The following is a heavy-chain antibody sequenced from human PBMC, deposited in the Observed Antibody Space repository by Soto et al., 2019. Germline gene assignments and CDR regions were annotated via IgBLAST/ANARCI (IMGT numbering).Heavy chain of an antibody. CDR2: IWYDGSNK. CDR3: ARELTSRKSGTTPDYYYYYYMDV. CDR1: GFTFSSYG. D-gene: IGHD1-1*01. Sequence: GGSLRLSCAASGFTFSSYGMHWVRQAPGKGLEWVAVIWYDGSNKYYADSVKGRFTISRDNSKNTLYLQMNSLRAEDTAVYYCARELTSRKSGTTPDYYYYYYMDVWGKGTTVTVSS. J-gene: IGHJ6*03. V-gene: IGHV3-33*01.